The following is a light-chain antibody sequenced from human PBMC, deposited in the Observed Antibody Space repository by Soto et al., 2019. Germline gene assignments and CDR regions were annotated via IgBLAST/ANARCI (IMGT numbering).Light chain of an antibody. J-gene: IGLJ1*01. V-gene: IGLV2-14*01. CDR3: SSYSSSSTPEV. Sequence: QSALTQPASVSGSPGQSITISCTGTSSDVGGYNFVSWYQQYPGKAPKLMIYDVSNRPSGVSNRFSGSKSGNTASLTISGLQAEHEADYYCSSYSSSSTPEVFGTGTKLTVL. CDR2: DVS. CDR1: SSDVGGYNF.